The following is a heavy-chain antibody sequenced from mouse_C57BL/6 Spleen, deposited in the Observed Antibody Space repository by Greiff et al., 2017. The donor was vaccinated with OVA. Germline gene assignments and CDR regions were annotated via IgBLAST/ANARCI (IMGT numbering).Heavy chain of an antibody. CDR3: AKNYGSNPFDY. J-gene: IGHJ2*01. D-gene: IGHD1-1*01. CDR1: GYTFTDYY. CDR2: INPNNGGT. V-gene: IGHV1-26*01. Sequence: EVQLQQSGPELVKPGASVKISCKASGYTFTDYYMNWVKQSHGKSLEWIGDINPNNGGTSYNQKFKGKATLTVDKSSSTAYMELRSLTSEDSAVYYCAKNYGSNPFDYWGQGTTLTVSS.